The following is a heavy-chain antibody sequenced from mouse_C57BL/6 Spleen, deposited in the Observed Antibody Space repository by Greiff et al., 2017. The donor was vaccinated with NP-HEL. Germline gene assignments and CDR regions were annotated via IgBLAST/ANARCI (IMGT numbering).Heavy chain of an antibody. CDR3: ARDSSTVCAMDY. CDR2: ISYDGSN. J-gene: IGHJ4*01. CDR1: GYSITSGFY. D-gene: IGHD1-1*01. Sequence: ESGPGLVKPSQSLSLTCSVTGYSITSGFYWNWIRQLPGNKLEWMGYISYDGSNNYNPSLKNRITITRDTSKNQFFLKLNSVTTEDTATYYCARDSSTVCAMDYWGQGTSVTVSS. V-gene: IGHV3-6*01.